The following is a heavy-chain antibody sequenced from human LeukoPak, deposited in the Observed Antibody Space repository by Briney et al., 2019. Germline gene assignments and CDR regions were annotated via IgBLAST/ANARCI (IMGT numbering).Heavy chain of an antibody. CDR2: ISSSGSTI. CDR1: GFTFSSYE. D-gene: IGHD3-10*01. V-gene: IGHV3-48*03. J-gene: IGHJ4*02. Sequence: GGSLRLSCAASGFTFSSYEMNWVRQAPGKGLEWVSYISSSGSTIYYADSVKGRFTISRDNAKNSLFLQMNSLRAEDTAVYYCASGITMVRGPTHFDYWGQGTLVTVSS. CDR3: ASGITMVRGPTHFDY.